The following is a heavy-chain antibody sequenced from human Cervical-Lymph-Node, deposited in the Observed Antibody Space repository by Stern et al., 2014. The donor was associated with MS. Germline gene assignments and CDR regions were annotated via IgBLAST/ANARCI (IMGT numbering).Heavy chain of an antibody. CDR2: IWYAGSNK. CDR3: ARDRHDLGYCSGGSCYLPDY. V-gene: IGHV3-33*01. Sequence: VQLVQSGGGVVQPGRSLRLSCAASGFTFSSYGMPWVRQAPGKGLEWVAVIWYAGSNKYYADSVKGRFTISRDNSKNTLYLQMNSLRAEDTAVYYCARDRHDLGYCSGGSCYLPDYWGQGTLVTVSS. CDR1: GFTFSSYG. J-gene: IGHJ4*02. D-gene: IGHD2-15*01.